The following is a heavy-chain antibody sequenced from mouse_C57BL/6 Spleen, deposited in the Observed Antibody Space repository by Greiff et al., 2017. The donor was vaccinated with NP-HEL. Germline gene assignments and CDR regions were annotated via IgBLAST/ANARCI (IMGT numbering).Heavy chain of an antibody. CDR3: AGDYDPAWFAY. V-gene: IGHV14-4*01. Sequence: VQLQQSGAELVRPGASVKLSCTASGFNIKDDYMHWVKQRPEQGLEWIGWIDPENGDTEYASKFQGKATITADTSSNTAYLQLSSLTSEDTAVYYCAGDYDPAWFAYWGQGTLVTVSA. CDR1: GFNIKDDY. D-gene: IGHD2-4*01. J-gene: IGHJ3*01. CDR2: IDPENGDT.